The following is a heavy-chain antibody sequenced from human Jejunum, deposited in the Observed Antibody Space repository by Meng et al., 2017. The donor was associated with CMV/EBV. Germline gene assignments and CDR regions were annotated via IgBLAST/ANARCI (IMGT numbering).Heavy chain of an antibody. D-gene: IGHD2-2*01. CDR3: ARETLGYCSSTSCYIGPPDY. CDR2: INTNTGNP. Sequence: QVMLGQSGSELKKPGASVKVSCKASGYTFTSYAMNWVRQAPGQGLEGMGWINTNTGNPTYAQGFTGRFVFSLDTSVSTAYLQISSLKAEDTAVYYCARETLGYCSSTSCYIGPPDYWGQGTLVTVSS. J-gene: IGHJ4*02. CDR1: GYTFTSYA. V-gene: IGHV7-4-1*02.